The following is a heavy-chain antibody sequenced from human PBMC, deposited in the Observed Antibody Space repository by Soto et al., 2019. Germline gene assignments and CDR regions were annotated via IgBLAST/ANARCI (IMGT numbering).Heavy chain of an antibody. D-gene: IGHD2-21*02. Sequence: QVQLVQSGAEVKKPGATVKVSCKASGYTFTSYYMHWVRQAPGQGLEWMGIINPSGGSTSYAQKCGGRVPMTRDTSTSTVYRGLGSQRSEDTAVYYWARALRGSDSDYYYYGMGVWGQGTTVPV. CDR3: ARALRGSDSDYYYYGMGV. J-gene: IGHJ6*02. CDR2: INPSGGST. CDR1: GYTFTSYY. V-gene: IGHV1-46*01.